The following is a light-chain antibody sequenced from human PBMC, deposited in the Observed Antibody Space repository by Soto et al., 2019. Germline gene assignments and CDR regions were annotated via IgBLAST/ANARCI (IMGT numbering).Light chain of an antibody. CDR2: DVS. CDR3: CSYAGSYPFVV. CDR1: SSDVGGYNY. Sequence: QSALTQPRSVSGSPGQSVTISCTGTSSDVGGYNYVSWYQQHPGKAPKLMIYDVSKRPSGVPDRFSGSKSGNTASLTISGRQAEDEADYYCCSYAGSYPFVVFGGGTKVTVL. V-gene: IGLV2-11*01. J-gene: IGLJ2*01.